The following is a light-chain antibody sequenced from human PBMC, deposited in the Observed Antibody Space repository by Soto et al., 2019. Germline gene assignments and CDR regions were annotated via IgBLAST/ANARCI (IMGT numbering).Light chain of an antibody. V-gene: IGKV1-6*01. J-gene: IGKJ4*01. Sequence: AIQMTQSPSSLSASVGDRVTITCRASQGISNDLGWYQQKPGKAPKLLIYGASRIQSDVPSSFRGTGSGTDFTLTISSLQPEDFPNYYCQQDYNYPLYFGGVTKLDIK. CDR2: GAS. CDR1: QGISND. CDR3: QQDYNYPLY.